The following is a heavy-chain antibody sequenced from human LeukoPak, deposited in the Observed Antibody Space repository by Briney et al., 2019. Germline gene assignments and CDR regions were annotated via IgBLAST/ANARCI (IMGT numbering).Heavy chain of an antibody. CDR1: GYTFTSYG. D-gene: IGHD3-3*01. V-gene: IGHV1-18*01. CDR3: AREASRITIFGVVANAFDI. CDR2: ISAYNGNT. J-gene: IGHJ3*02. Sequence: ASVKVSCKASGYTFTSYGISWVRQAPGQGLEWMGWISAYNGNTNYAQKLQGRVTMTTDTSTSTAYMELRSLRSDDTAVYYCAREASRITIFGVVANAFDIWGQGTMVTVSS.